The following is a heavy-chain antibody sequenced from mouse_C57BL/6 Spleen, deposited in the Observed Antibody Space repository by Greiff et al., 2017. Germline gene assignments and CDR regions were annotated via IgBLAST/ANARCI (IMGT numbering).Heavy chain of an antibody. Sequence: EVQLQQSGPVLVKPGASVKMSCKASGYTFTDYYMNWVKQSHGKSLEWIGVINPYNGGTSYNQKFKGKAALTVDKSSSTAYMELNSLTSEDSAVYYCANYYGSSPAYWGQGTLVTVSA. V-gene: IGHV1-19*01. CDR3: ANYYGSSPAY. CDR1: GYTFTDYY. CDR2: INPYNGGT. J-gene: IGHJ3*01. D-gene: IGHD1-1*01.